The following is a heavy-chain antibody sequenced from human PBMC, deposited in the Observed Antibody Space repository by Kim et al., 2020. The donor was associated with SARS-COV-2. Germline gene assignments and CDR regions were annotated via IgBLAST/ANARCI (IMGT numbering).Heavy chain of an antibody. CDR3: ARGVITFGGVIVKGAFDI. D-gene: IGHD3-16*02. CDR1: GGSISSGGYY. V-gene: IGHV4-31*03. Sequence: SETLSLTCTVSGGSISSGGYYWSWIRQHPGKGLEWIGYIYCSGSTYYNPSLKSRVTISVDTSKNQFSLKLSSVTAADTAVYYCARGVITFGGVIVKGAFDIWGQGTMVTVSS. CDR2: IYCSGST. J-gene: IGHJ3*02.